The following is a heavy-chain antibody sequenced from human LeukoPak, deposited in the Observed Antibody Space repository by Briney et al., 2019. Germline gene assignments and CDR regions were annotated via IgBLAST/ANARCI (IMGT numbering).Heavy chain of an antibody. J-gene: IGHJ4*02. D-gene: IGHD6-19*01. CDR3: AKGVQWLVRGDYFDY. Sequence: GGSLRLSCAASGFTFSSYEMNWVRQAPGKGLEWVSAISGSGGSTYYADSVKGRFTISRDNSKNTLYLQMNSLRAEDTAVYYCAKGVQWLVRGDYFDYWGQGTLVTVSS. CDR1: GFTFSSYE. CDR2: ISGSGGST. V-gene: IGHV3-23*01.